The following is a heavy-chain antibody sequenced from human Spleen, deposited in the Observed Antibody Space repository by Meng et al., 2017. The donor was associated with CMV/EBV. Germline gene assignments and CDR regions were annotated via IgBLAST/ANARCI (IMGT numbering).Heavy chain of an antibody. J-gene: IGHJ5*02. D-gene: IGHD6-13*01. V-gene: IGHV4-30-4*08. CDR3: ARQVAQQLVGTNWFDP. CDR1: GGSLRIGDYS. Sequence: QVHVQRLDQALLNPYLTRTLTRTVTGGSLRIGDYSWSWIRQPPGKGLEWIGYIYYSGSTYYNPSLKSRVTISVDTSKNQFSLKLSSVTAADTAVYYCARQVAQQLVGTNWFDPWGQGTLVTVSS. CDR2: IYYSGST.